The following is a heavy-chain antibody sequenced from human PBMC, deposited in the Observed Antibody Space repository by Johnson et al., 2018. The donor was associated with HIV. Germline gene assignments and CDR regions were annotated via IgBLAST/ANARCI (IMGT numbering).Heavy chain of an antibody. V-gene: IGHV3-30-3*01. J-gene: IGHJ3*02. CDR3: ARDILEYSSSVPDAFDI. D-gene: IGHD6-6*01. Sequence: QVQLVESGGGVVQPGRSLRLSCAASDFTFTNNAIHCVRQAPGKGLEWVAVMSYDGINKYYADSVKGRFTISRDNSKNTLYLQMNSLRAEDTAVYYCARDILEYSSSVPDAFDIWGQGTMVTVSS. CDR1: DFTFTNNA. CDR2: MSYDGINK.